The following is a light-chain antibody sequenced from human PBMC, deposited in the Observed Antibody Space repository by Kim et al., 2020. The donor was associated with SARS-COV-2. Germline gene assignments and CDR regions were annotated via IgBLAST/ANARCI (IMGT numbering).Light chain of an antibody. J-gene: IGLJ3*02. CDR2: ENN. CDR1: SSNSGNHV. Sequence: KITSNSTGSSSNSGNHVVTGCLKFPGTAPKLLIYENNERPAGIPDRFAGATSGTSATLGITGLQTGDESDYYCGTWYTSLSAWVFGGGTKVTVL. V-gene: IGLV1-51*01. CDR3: GTWYTSLSAWV.